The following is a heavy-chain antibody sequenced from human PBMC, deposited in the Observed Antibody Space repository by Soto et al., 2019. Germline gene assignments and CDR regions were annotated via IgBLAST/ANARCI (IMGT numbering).Heavy chain of an antibody. V-gene: IGHV1-2*02. D-gene: IGHD5-12*01. Sequence: GASVKVSCKASGYTFTGYYMHWVRQAPGQGLEWMGWINPNSGGTNYAQKFQGRVTMTRDTSISTAYMELSRLRSDDTAVYYCARTIMHGYIRGSWFDPWGQGTLVTVSS. CDR1: GYTFTGYY. J-gene: IGHJ5*02. CDR3: ARTIMHGYIRGSWFDP. CDR2: INPNSGGT.